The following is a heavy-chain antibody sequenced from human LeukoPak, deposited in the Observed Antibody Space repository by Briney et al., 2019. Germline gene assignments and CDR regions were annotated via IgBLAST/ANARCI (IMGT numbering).Heavy chain of an antibody. CDR1: GGSISSYY. J-gene: IGHJ3*02. V-gene: IGHV4-59*01. D-gene: IGHD3-10*01. CDR3: ARAVKYYGSGSYKPDAFDI. Sequence: PSETLSLTCTVSGGSISSYYWSWIRQPPGKGLEWIGYIYYSGSTNYNPSLKSRVTISVDTSKNQFSLKLSSVTAADTAVYYCARAVKYYGSGSYKPDAFDIWGQGTMVTVSS. CDR2: IYYSGST.